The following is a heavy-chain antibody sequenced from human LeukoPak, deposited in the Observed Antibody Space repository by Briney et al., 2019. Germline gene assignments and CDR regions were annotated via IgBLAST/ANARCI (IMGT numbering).Heavy chain of an antibody. CDR3: ARVSNWNDPGGWFDP. J-gene: IGHJ5*02. Sequence: PSQTLSLTCTVSGGSISSGDYYWSWIRQPPGKGLEWIGYIYYSGSTYYNPSLKSRVTMSVDTSKNQFSLKLSSVTAADTAVYYCARVSNWNDPGGWFDPWGQGTLVTVSS. CDR2: IYYSGST. CDR1: GGSISSGDYY. V-gene: IGHV4-30-4*01. D-gene: IGHD1-1*01.